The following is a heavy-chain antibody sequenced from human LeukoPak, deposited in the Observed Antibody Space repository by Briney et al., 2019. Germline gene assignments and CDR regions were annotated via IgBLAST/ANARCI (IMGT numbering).Heavy chain of an antibody. CDR2: IIPIFGTA. CDR3: AREPPNCSSTSCYSVGAFDI. CDR1: GGTFSSYA. J-gene: IGHJ3*02. Sequence: SVKVTCKASGGTFSSYAISWVRQAPGQGLEWMGGIIPIFGTANYAQKFQGRVTITADESTSTAYMELSSLRSEDTAVYYCAREPPNCSSTSCYSVGAFDIWGQGTMVTVSS. D-gene: IGHD2-2*02. V-gene: IGHV1-69*13.